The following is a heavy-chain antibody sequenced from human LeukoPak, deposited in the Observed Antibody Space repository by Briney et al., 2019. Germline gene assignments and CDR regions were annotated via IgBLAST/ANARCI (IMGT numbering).Heavy chain of an antibody. D-gene: IGHD3-22*01. CDR1: GFTFSSYA. J-gene: IGHJ4*02. Sequence: PGGSLRLSCAASGFTFSSYAMHWVRQAPGKGLEWVAVISYDGSNKYYADSVKGRFTISRDNSKNTLYLQMNSLRAEDTALYYCAKGQGDYYDSSGYYPPLDYWGQGTLVTVSS. CDR3: AKGQGDYYDSSGYYPPLDY. V-gene: IGHV3-30-3*01. CDR2: ISYDGSNK.